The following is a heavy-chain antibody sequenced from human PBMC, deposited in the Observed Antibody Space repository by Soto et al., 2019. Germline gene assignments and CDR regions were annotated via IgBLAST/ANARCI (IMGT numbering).Heavy chain of an antibody. D-gene: IGHD2-21*02. CDR2: ISSSSSYI. CDR1: GFTFSSYS. V-gene: IGHV3-21*01. J-gene: IGHJ6*02. Sequence: GGSLRLSCAASGFTFSSYSMNWVRQAPGKGLEWVSSISSSSSYIYYADSVKGRFTISRDNAKNSLYLQMNSLRAEDTAVYYCARDGCGGNCYAPYYYYGMDVWGQGTTVTVSS. CDR3: ARDGCGGNCYAPYYYYGMDV.